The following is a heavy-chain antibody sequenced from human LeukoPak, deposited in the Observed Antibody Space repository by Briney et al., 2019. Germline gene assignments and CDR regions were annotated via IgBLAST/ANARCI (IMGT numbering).Heavy chain of an antibody. CDR1: GYRFSIYW. Sequence: GESLKSSCEGSGYRFSIYWIGLVRPMPGKSLEWMGVIYPGHSDTIYSPSFQDQVTISADESITTAYLQWSSLKASDTAMYFCARSGNSDGHFDYWGQGTLVTVSS. J-gene: IGHJ4*02. V-gene: IGHV5-51*01. CDR2: IYPGHSDT. D-gene: IGHD4-23*01. CDR3: ARSGNSDGHFDY.